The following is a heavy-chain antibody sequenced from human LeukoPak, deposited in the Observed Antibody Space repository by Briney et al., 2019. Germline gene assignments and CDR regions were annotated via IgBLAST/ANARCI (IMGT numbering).Heavy chain of an antibody. CDR1: GGSISSYY. Sequence: PSETLSLTCTVSGGSISSYYWSWIRQPPGKGLEWIGYIYYSGSTNYDPSLKSRVTISVDTSKNQFSLKLSSVTAADTAVYYCARLYSSIDYWGQGTLVIVSP. V-gene: IGHV4-59*01. CDR3: ARLYSSIDY. CDR2: IYYSGST. D-gene: IGHD6-19*01. J-gene: IGHJ4*02.